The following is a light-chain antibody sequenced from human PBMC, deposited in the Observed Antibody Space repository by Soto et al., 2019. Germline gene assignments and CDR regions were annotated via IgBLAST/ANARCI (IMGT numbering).Light chain of an antibody. V-gene: IGKV2-28*01. CDR1: ESLLHSNGNTL. J-gene: IGKJ1*01. CDR2: LVS. Sequence: IVLTQSPLSLTVTPGEPAYISCTSGESLLHSNGNTLFGLVLEKAGQSPQVLVFLVSRRGSGVPDRFRGGGSGTDFTLKISKVEGEDVGVYYWIEGLQTPRTFGQGTKVDI. CDR3: IEGLQTPRT.